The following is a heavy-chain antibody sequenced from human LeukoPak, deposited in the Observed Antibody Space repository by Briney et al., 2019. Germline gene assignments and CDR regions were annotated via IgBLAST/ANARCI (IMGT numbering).Heavy chain of an antibody. D-gene: IGHD6-13*01. CDR3: ARAGYSSPYFDY. V-gene: IGHV3-66*01. J-gene: IGHJ4*02. Sequence: GGSLRLSCAASGFTVSSNYMSWVRQAPGKGLEWVSVIYSGGSTYYADSVKGRFTISRDNSKNTLYLQMNSLRAEDTAVYYCARAGYSSPYFDYRGQGTLVTVSS. CDR1: GFTVSSNY. CDR2: IYSGGST.